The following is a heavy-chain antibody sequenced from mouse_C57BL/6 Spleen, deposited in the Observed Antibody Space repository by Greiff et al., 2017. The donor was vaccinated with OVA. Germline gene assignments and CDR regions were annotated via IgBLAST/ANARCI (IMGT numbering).Heavy chain of an antibody. V-gene: IGHV1-22*01. Sequence: VQLQQSGPELVKPGASVKMSCKASGYTFTDYNMHWVKQSHGKSLEWIGYINPNNGGTSSNQKFKGKATLTVNKSTSTAYMELRSWTSEESAVYYCARRSLYDGSWTFDVWGTGTTVTVSS. CDR1: GYTFTDYN. CDR3: ARRSLYDGSWTFDV. CDR2: INPNNGGT. D-gene: IGHD2-3*01. J-gene: IGHJ1*03.